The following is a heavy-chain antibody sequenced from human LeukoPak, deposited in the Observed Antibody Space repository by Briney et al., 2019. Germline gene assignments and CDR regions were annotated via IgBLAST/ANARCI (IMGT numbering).Heavy chain of an antibody. D-gene: IGHD3-22*01. V-gene: IGHV3-74*01. CDR3: AGISYDSRAYYDY. CDR2: IDSDGSTA. CDR1: GFTFSNYW. Sequence: GGSLRLSCAASGFTFSNYWMHWVRQAPGKGLVWVSRIDSDGSTATYADSVKGRFTISRDNAKNTLYLQMNSLRADDTAVYYCAGISYDSRAYYDYWGQGTLVTVSS. J-gene: IGHJ4*02.